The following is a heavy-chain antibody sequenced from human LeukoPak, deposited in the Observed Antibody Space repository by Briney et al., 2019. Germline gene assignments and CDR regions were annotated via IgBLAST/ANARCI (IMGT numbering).Heavy chain of an antibody. CDR1: GGSFSGYY. CDR2: MNHSGST. J-gene: IGHJ4*02. D-gene: IGHD6-19*01. V-gene: IGHV4-34*01. CDR3: ARATLPRHSSGWYYYFDY. Sequence: PSETLSLTCAVYGGSFSGYYWSWIRQPPGKGLEWIGEMNHSGSTNYNPSLKSRVTISVDTSKNQFSLKLSSVTAADTAVYYCARATLPRHSSGWYYYFDYWGQGTLVTVSS.